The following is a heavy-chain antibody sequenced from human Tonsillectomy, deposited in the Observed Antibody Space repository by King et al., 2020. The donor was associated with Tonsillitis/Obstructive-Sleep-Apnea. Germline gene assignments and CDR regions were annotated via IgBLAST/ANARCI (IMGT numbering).Heavy chain of an antibody. J-gene: IGHJ4*02. V-gene: IGHV3-30*04. Sequence: HVQLVESGGGVVQPGRSLRLSCAASGFIFSSYALHWVRQAPGKGLEWVAVISFDGSNKNYADSVKGRFTISRDNSKNTLDLQMDTLRAEDTAVYYCARDEGFTGSYQLYWGQGTLVTVSS. CDR1: GFIFSSYA. D-gene: IGHD1-26*01. CDR2: ISFDGSNK. CDR3: ARDEGFTGSYQLY.